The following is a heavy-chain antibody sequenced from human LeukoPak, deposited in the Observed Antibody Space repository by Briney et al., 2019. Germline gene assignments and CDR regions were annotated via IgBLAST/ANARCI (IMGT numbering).Heavy chain of an antibody. CDR1: GYSFPRYW. J-gene: IGHJ4*02. Sequence: GESLKISCKGSGYSFPRYWIGWVRQMPGKGLEWMGIIYPGDSDARYSPSFQGQVTILVDKSISTAYLQWSSLKASDTAVYYCARCPMAGINRPNFDCWGQGTLVTVSS. CDR3: ARCPMAGINRPNFDC. CDR2: IYPGDSDA. V-gene: IGHV5-51*01. D-gene: IGHD6-19*01.